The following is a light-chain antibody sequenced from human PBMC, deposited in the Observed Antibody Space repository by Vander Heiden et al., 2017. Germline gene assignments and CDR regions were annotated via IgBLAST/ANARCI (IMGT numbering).Light chain of an antibody. CDR3: QQRSNWPPEVT. J-gene: IGKJ4*01. V-gene: IGKV3-11*01. CDR2: DAS. Sequence: DIVLTQSPATLSLSPGERATLSCRPSQSVSNYLAWYQHKPGQAPRLLIYDASNRAAGIPARFSGSGSGTDFTLTISSLEPEDFAVYYCQQRSNWPPEVTFGGGTKVEIK. CDR1: QSVSNY.